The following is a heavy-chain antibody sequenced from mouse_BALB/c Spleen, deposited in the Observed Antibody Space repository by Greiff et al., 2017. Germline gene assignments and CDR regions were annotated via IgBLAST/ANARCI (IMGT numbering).Heavy chain of an antibody. D-gene: IGHD1-1*01. CDR1: GYTFTSYW. Sequence: QVQLQQSGAELAKPGASVKMSCKASGYTFTSYWMHWVKQRPGQGLEWIGYINPSTGYTEYNQKFKDKATLTADKSSSTAYMQLSSLTSEDSAVYYCARDGSSYVWFAYWGQGTLVTVSA. CDR2: INPSTGYT. CDR3: ARDGSSYVWFAY. V-gene: IGHV1-7*01. J-gene: IGHJ3*01.